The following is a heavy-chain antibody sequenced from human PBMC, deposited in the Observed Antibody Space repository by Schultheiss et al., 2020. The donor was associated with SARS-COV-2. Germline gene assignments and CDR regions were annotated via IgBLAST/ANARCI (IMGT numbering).Heavy chain of an antibody. J-gene: IGHJ3*02. V-gene: IGHV3-48*03. Sequence: GGSLRLSCAASGFTFSSYEMNWVRQAPGKGLEWVSYISSSGSTIYYADSVKGRFTISRDNAKNSLYLQMNSLRAEDTAVYYCARERLGYSSYDAFDIWGQGTMVTVSS. D-gene: IGHD6-13*01. CDR1: GFTFSSYE. CDR2: ISSSGSTI. CDR3: ARERLGYSSYDAFDI.